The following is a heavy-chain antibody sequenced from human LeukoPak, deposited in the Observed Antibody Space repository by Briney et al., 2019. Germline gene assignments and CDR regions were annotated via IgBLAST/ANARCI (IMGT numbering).Heavy chain of an antibody. CDR2: INPNSGGT. V-gene: IGHV1-2*02. CDR3: ARERYRSSWPRAEYFQH. Sequence: GASVKVSCKASGYTFTGYYMHWVRQAPGQGLEWMGWINPNSGGTNYAQKFQGRVTMTRDTSISTAYMELSRLRSDDTAVYYCARERYRSSWPRAEYFQHWGQGTLVTVSS. D-gene: IGHD6-13*01. CDR1: GYTFTGYY. J-gene: IGHJ1*01.